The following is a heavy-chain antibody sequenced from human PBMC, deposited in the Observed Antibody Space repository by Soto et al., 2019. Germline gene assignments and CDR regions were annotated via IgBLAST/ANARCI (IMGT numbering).Heavy chain of an antibody. V-gene: IGHV3-21*01. CDR1: GFTFSSYS. J-gene: IGHJ4*02. CDR2: ISSSSSYI. CDR3: AKTPGYSSGWYVPAGYY. D-gene: IGHD6-19*01. Sequence: EVQLVESGGGLVKPGGSLRLSCAASGFTFSSYSMNWVRQAPGKGLEWVSSISSSSSYIYYADSVKGRFTISRDNAKNSLYLQMNSLRAEDTAVYYCAKTPGYSSGWYVPAGYYWGQGTLVTVSS.